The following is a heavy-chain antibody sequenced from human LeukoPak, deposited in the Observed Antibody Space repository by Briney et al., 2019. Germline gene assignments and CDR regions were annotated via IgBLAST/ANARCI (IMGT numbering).Heavy chain of an antibody. CDR1: GGTFSSYA. Sequence: ASVKVSCKASGGTFSSYAIRWVRQAPGQGLEWMGGIIPIFGTANYAQKFQGRVTITTDESTSTAYMELSSLRSEDTAVYYCAREAPRGYYYDSSGFAFDIWGQGTMVTVSS. CDR2: IIPIFGTA. J-gene: IGHJ3*02. V-gene: IGHV1-69*05. CDR3: AREAPRGYYYDSSGFAFDI. D-gene: IGHD3-22*01.